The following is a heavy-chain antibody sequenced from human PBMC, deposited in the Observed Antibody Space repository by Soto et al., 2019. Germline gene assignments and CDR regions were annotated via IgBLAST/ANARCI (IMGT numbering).Heavy chain of an antibody. CDR1: GGSISSYY. D-gene: IGHD1-26*01. Sequence: PSETLSLTCTVSGGSISSYYWSWIRQPPGKGLEWIGYIYYSGSTNYNPSLKSRVTISVDTSKNQFSLKLSSVTAADTAVYYCASTPIVGATTIKSYFDYWGQGTLVTVSS. CDR2: IYYSGST. CDR3: ASTPIVGATTIKSYFDY. J-gene: IGHJ4*02. V-gene: IGHV4-59*01.